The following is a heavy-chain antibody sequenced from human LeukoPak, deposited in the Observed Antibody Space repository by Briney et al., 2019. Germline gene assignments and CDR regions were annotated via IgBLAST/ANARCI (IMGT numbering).Heavy chain of an antibody. V-gene: IGHV4-34*01. D-gene: IGHD3-10*01. J-gene: IGHJ6*02. CDR1: GGSFSGYY. Sequence: SETLSLTCAVYGGSFSGYYWSWIRQPPGKGLEWIGEINHSGSTNYNPSLKSRVTISVDTSKKQFSLKLSSVTAADTAVYYCARVGNTMVRGAAHYYYGMDVWGQGTTVTVSS. CDR2: INHSGST. CDR3: ARVGNTMVRGAAHYYYGMDV.